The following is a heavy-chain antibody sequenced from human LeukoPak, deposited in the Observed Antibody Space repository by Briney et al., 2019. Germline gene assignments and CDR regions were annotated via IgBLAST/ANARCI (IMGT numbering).Heavy chain of an antibody. CDR1: GFTFSSYW. J-gene: IGHJ4*02. V-gene: IGHV3-7*01. CDR2: IKQDGSEK. D-gene: IGHD3-22*01. CDR3: ARDRGSGYYHFDY. Sequence: GGSLRLSCAASGFTFSSYWMSWVRQAPGKGLEWVANIKQDGSEKYYVDSVKGRFTISRDNAKNSLYLQMNSLRAEDTAVYYCARDRGSGYYHFDYWGQGTLVTVSS.